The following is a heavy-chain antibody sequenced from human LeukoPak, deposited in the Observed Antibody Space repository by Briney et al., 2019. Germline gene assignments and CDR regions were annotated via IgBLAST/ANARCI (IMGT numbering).Heavy chain of an antibody. CDR1: GYTFTSYG. D-gene: IGHD2-2*01. V-gene: IGHV1-18*01. Sequence: ASVKVSCKASGYTFTSYGISWVRQAPGQGLEWMGWISAYNGNTNYAQKLQGRVTMTTDTSTSTAYMEPRSLRSDDTAVYYCARVDGIVVVPAAQFDYWGQGTLVTVSS. CDR3: ARVDGIVVVPAAQFDY. J-gene: IGHJ4*02. CDR2: ISAYNGNT.